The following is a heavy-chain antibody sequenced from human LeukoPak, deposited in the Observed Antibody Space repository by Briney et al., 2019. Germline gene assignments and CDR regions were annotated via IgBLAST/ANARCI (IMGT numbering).Heavy chain of an antibody. D-gene: IGHD6-13*01. J-gene: IGHJ6*02. CDR1: GYSFTSYW. CDR3: ARRGQSSSWYRNYHYYGMDV. CDR2: IDSSDSYT. Sequence: GEAPKTPCKGSGYSFTSYWISWVRQMPGKGLEWMGRIDSSDSYTNYSPSFQGHVTISADTAISTAYLQCSSLKASYTAKYYCARRGQSSSWYRNYHYYGMDVWGQGTTVTVSS. V-gene: IGHV5-10-1*01.